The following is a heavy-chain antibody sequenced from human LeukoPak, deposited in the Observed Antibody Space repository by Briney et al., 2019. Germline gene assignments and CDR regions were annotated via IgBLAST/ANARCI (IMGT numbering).Heavy chain of an antibody. V-gene: IGHV4-59*01. CDR2: IYYSGST. Sequence: PSETLSLTCIVSGGSISSYFWSWIRQPPGKGLEWIGFIYYSGSTNYNPSLKSRVTISVDTSRNQFSLRLKTLTSEDTAAKYCARRASWSYSYYFDYWGQGTLVTVPS. CDR3: ARRASWSYSYYFDY. J-gene: IGHJ4*02. CDR1: GGSISSYF. D-gene: IGHD1-26*01.